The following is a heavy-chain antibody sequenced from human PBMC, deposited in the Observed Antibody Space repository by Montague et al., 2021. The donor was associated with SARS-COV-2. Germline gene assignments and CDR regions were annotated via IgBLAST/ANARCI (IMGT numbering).Heavy chain of an antibody. CDR2: IDPSDSNT. Sequence: QSGAEVKKPGESLRISCKGSGYSFTTYWINWVRQMPGKGLEWMGKIDPSDSNTNYSPSFQGHVTTSVDRSISTAYLQWRSLKASDTAMYYCATPDHWGQGTLVTVSS. J-gene: IGHJ4*02. CDR1: GYSFTTYW. CDR3: ATPDH. V-gene: IGHV5-10-1*01.